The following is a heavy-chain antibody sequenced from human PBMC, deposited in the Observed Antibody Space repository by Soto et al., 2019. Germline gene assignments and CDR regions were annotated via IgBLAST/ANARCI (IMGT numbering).Heavy chain of an antibody. V-gene: IGHV3-30*18. Sequence: QVQLVESGGGVVQPGRSLRLSCAASGFTFSSYGMHWVRQAPGKGLEWVAVISYDGSNKYNADSVKGRFTISRDNSKNTLYLQMNSLRAEDTTVYYCAKDRYDYGIIDYWGQGTLVTVSS. CDR2: ISYDGSNK. D-gene: IGHD5-12*01. J-gene: IGHJ4*02. CDR3: AKDRYDYGIIDY. CDR1: GFTFSSYG.